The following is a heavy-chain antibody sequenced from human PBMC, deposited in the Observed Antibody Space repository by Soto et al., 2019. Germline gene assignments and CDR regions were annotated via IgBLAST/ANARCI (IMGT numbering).Heavy chain of an antibody. V-gene: IGHV1-18*01. CDR1: GYTFTSYG. CDR2: INAYNGNT. D-gene: IGHD1-1*01. Sequence: ASVKVSCKASGYTFTSYGISWVRRAPGQGLEWMGWINAYNGNTNYSQKFQGRVTITRDTSTSTAYMELSSLRSEDTAVYYCARDELDYYYYGMDVWGKGTTVTVSS. J-gene: IGHJ6*04. CDR3: ARDELDYYYYGMDV.